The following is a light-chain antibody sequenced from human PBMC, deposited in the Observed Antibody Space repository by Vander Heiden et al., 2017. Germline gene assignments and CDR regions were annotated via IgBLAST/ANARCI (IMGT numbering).Light chain of an antibody. CDR3: QSYDNSLSGSYV. Sequence: QSVLTQPPSVSWAPGPRVTISCTGSSSNIGAGYHVHWYQQLPGTAPKLLIYGNNNRPSGVPDRFSDSKSGTSASLGITGLQAEDEADYYCQSYDNSLSGSYVFGTGTKVTVI. V-gene: IGLV1-40*01. J-gene: IGLJ1*01. CDR2: GNN. CDR1: SSNIGAGYH.